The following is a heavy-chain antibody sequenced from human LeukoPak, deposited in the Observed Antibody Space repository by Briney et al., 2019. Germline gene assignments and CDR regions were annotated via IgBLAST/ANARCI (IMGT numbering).Heavy chain of an antibody. V-gene: IGHV3-53*01. CDR3: ASDRYSGYDLGY. CDR2: IYSGGST. J-gene: IGHJ4*02. CDR1: GFTVSSNY. Sequence: GGSLRLSCAASGFTVSSNYMSWVRQAPGKGLEWVSVIYSGGSTYYADSVKGRFTISRDNSKNTLYLQMNSLRAEDTAVYYCASDRYSGYDLGYWGQGTLVTVSS. D-gene: IGHD5-12*01.